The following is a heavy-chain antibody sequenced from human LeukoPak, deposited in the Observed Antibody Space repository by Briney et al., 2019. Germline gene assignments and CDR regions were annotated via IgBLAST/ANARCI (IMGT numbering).Heavy chain of an antibody. CDR3: AREKQWLGLFDY. V-gene: IGHV3-74*01. J-gene: IGHJ4*02. CDR1: GFTFSNYW. Sequence: PGGSLRLSCAASGFTFSNYWMHWVRQAPGKGLVWVSRINSDGINTSYADSVKGRFTISRDNAKNTLNLQMNSLRAEDTAVYYCAREKQWLGLFDYWGQGTLVTVSS. D-gene: IGHD6-19*01. CDR2: INSDGINT.